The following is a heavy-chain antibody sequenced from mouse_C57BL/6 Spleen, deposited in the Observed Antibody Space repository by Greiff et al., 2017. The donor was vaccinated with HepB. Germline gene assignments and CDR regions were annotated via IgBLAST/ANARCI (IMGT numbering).Heavy chain of an antibody. D-gene: IGHD1-1*01. V-gene: IGHV3-6*01. CDR2: ISYDGSN. Sequence: EVQLQQSGPGLVKPSQSLSLTCSVTGYSITSGYYWNWIRQFPGNKLEWMGYISYDGSNNYNPSLKNRISITRDTSKNQFFLKLNSVTTEDTATYYCAREAYYYGSSLYAMDYWGQGTSVTVSS. J-gene: IGHJ4*01. CDR3: AREAYYYGSSLYAMDY. CDR1: GYSITSGYY.